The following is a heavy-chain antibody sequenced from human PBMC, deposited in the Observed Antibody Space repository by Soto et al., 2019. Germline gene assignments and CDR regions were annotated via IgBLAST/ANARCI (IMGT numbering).Heavy chain of an antibody. CDR2: ISDDGGNK. D-gene: IGHD6-6*01. V-gene: IGHV3-30-3*01. J-gene: IGHJ6*02. Sequence: GGSLRLSCAASGFTFSLYATHWVRQAPGKGLEWVALISDDGGNKYSADSLKGRFTISRDNSRNTLYLQMNSLRAEDTAVYYCARSYGSSAISYYALDVWGQGTTVTVSS. CDR3: ARSYGSSAISYYALDV. CDR1: GFTFSLYA.